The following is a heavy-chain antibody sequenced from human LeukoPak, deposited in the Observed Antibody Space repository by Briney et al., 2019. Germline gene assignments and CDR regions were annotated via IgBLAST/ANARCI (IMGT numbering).Heavy chain of an antibody. Sequence: GGSLRLSCAASEFTFSTYWMHWVRQAPGKGLVWVSRINSDGSSTNYADSVKGRFTISRDNAKNTLYLQMNSLSTEDTAVYYCAMPQNSWYNSWGQGTLVTVSS. V-gene: IGHV3-74*01. J-gene: IGHJ5*01. CDR2: INSDGSST. D-gene: IGHD2-2*01. CDR3: AMPQNSWYNS. CDR1: EFTFSTYW.